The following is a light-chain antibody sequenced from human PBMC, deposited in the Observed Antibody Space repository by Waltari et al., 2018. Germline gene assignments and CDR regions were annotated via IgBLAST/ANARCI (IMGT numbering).Light chain of an antibody. J-gene: IGLJ3*02. CDR1: SSNIGSNT. Sequence: QSVLTQPPSASGTPGQRVTISCSGSSSNIGSNTVNWYQQLPGTAPKLLIYSNNQRPSGVPDRFSGSKSGTSASLAISGRQSKDEADYYCAAWDDSLNGPVFGGGTKLTVL. CDR2: SNN. V-gene: IGLV1-44*01. CDR3: AAWDDSLNGPV.